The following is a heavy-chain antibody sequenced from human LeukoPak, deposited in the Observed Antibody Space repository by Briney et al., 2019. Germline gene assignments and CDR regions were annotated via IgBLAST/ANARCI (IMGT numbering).Heavy chain of an antibody. CDR2: ISASGGST. V-gene: IGHV3-23*01. D-gene: IGHD2-2*01. J-gene: IGHJ6*03. Sequence: AGASLRLSCAASGFTFSSYAMSWVRQAPGKGLEWVSGISASGGSTYYADSVKGRFTISRDNSKNTLYLQMNSLRAEDTALYYCAVDCTSTSCYYYFYMDVWGRGTTVTISS. CDR3: AVDCTSTSCYYYFYMDV. CDR1: GFTFSSYA.